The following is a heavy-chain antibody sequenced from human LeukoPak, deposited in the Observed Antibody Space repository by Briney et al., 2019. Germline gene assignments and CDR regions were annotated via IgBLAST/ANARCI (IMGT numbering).Heavy chain of an antibody. Sequence: GGSLRPSCAASGFTFSSHWMSWVRQAPGKGLEWVANIKEDGAEKYYVDSVKGRFTISRDNAKHSLYLQMDSLIAEDTAVYYSARDPHDNWNDLDYWGQGTLVTVSS. CDR2: IKEDGAEK. V-gene: IGHV3-7*01. D-gene: IGHD1-1*01. CDR3: ARDPHDNWNDLDY. J-gene: IGHJ4*02. CDR1: GFTFSSHW.